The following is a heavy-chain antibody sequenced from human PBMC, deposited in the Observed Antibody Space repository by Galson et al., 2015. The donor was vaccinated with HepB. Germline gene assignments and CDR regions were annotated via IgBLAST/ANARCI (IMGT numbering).Heavy chain of an antibody. Sequence: SLRLSCAASGFTLSSYGMHWVRQAPGKGLEWVAVIWYDGSNKYYADSVKGRFTISRDNSKNTLYLQMNSLRAEDTAVYYCATLTTNTDAFDIWGQGTMVTVSS. CDR3: ATLTTNTDAFDI. CDR1: GFTLSSYG. J-gene: IGHJ3*02. V-gene: IGHV3-33*01. CDR2: IWYDGSNK. D-gene: IGHD4/OR15-4a*01.